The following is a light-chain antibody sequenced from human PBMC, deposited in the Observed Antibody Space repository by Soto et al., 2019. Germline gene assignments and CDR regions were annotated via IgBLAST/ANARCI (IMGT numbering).Light chain of an antibody. CDR1: RSNIGRKY. Sequence: QSVLTQPPSASGTPGQRVTISCSGSRSNIGRKYVYWYQHLPGTAPKLLIQTNNERPSGVPDRFSGSKSGTSVSLAISGLRSEDEATYYCAAWDDSLNGQVFGGGTKLTVL. J-gene: IGLJ3*02. CDR3: AAWDDSLNGQV. CDR2: TNN. V-gene: IGLV1-47*01.